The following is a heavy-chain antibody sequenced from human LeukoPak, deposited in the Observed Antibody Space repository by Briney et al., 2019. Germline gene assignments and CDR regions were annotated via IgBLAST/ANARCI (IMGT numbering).Heavy chain of an antibody. CDR3: ARGTYFSDTYYFDY. V-gene: IGHV4-4*07. D-gene: IGHD3-22*01. CDR1: GGSISSDS. J-gene: IGHJ4*02. Sequence: SETLSLTCTVSGGSISSDSWNWIRQPAGKGLEWIGRIYASGSTNYNPSLKSRVTMSIDTSKNQFSLQLTSVTAADTAVYYCARGTYFSDTYYFDYWGQGILVTVSS. CDR2: IYASGST.